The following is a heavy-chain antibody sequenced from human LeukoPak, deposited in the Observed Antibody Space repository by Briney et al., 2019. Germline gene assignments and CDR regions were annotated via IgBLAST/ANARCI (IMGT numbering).Heavy chain of an antibody. CDR2: ISWNGGST. CDR1: GFTFDDYG. J-gene: IGHJ3*02. D-gene: IGHD2-2*02. CDR3: ARDHTATGGAFDI. V-gene: IGHV3-20*04. Sequence: GGSLRLSCPASGFTFDDYGMRWVRQAPGKGLEWVYGISWNGGSTGYADSAKGRFPISRDNAKNSLYLQMNSLRAEDTALYYCARDHTATGGAFDIWGQGTMVTVSS.